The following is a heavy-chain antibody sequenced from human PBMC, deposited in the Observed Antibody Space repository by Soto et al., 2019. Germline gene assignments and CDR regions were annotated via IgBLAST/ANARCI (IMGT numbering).Heavy chain of an antibody. CDR2: ISYDGSHA. D-gene: IGHD1-26*01. J-gene: IGHJ4*02. V-gene: IGHV3-30*18. CDR3: AKEQTYSVASGFDY. Sequence: QVQLVDSGGGVVQPGRSLRLSCAASGFTFTTYGMHWVRRAPGKGLEWVAVISYDGSHAYYADSVKGRFTISRDNSKNTLYLQSTSLRAEDTAVYYCAKEQTYSVASGFDYWGRGTLVTVSS. CDR1: GFTFTTYG.